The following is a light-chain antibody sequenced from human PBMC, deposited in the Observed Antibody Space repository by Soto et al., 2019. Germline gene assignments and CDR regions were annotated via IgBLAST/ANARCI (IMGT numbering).Light chain of an antibody. J-gene: IGLJ2*01. CDR2: GVS. CDR3: SSYTATNTLV. Sequence: QSVLTQPASVSGSPGQSITISCTGTSSDVGDYNYVSWYQQHPGKAPKLIIYGVSNRPSGISNRFSGSKSGNTASLTVSGIQAEDEADYYCSSYTATNTLVFGGGTKVTVL. V-gene: IGLV2-14*01. CDR1: SSDVGDYNY.